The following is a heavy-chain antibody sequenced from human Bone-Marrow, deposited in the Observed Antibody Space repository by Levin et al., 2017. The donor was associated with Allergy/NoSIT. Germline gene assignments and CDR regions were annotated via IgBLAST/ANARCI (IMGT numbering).Heavy chain of an antibody. J-gene: IGHJ2*01. V-gene: IGHV4-59*01. CDR2: IYYSGST. Sequence: SQTLSLTCTVSGGSIRNSYWSWIRQPPGKGLEWIGYIYYSGSTNYNPSLKSRVTISVDTSKNQFSLKLSSVTAADTAVYYCARTVTTVDWYFDLWGRGTLVTVSS. CDR3: ARTVTTVDWYFDL. D-gene: IGHD4-17*01. CDR1: GGSIRNSY.